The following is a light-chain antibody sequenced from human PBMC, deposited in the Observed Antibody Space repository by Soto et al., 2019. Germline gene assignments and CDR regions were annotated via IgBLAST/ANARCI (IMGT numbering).Light chain of an antibody. V-gene: IGLV2-18*02. J-gene: IGLJ1*01. CDR1: SRDVGSYNH. CDR3: YSFTTSNTYV. CDR2: EVY. Sequence: QSVLTQPPSVSGAPGQSVTISCSGTSRDVGSYNHVSWYQQAPGTAPKVMIYEVYNRPSGVPDRFSGSKSGNTASLTISGLQPEDEADYYCYSFTTSNTYVFGTGTKVTVL.